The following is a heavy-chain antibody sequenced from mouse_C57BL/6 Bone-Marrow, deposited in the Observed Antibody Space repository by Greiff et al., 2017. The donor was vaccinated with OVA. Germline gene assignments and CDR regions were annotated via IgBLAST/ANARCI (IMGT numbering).Heavy chain of an antibody. V-gene: IGHV1-63*01. CDR1: GYTFTNYW. CDR3: ARSDYYGLYAMDY. CDR2: IYPGGGYT. D-gene: IGHD1-1*01. Sequence: ESGAELVRPGTSVKMSCKASGYTFTNYWIGWAKQRPGHGLEWIGDIYPGGGYTNYNEKFKGKATLTADKSSSTAYMQFSSLTSEDSAIYYCARSDYYGLYAMDYWGQGTSVTVSS. J-gene: IGHJ4*01.